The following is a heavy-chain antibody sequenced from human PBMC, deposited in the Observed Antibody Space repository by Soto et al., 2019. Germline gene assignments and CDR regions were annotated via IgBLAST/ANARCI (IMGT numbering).Heavy chain of an antibody. V-gene: IGHV3-11*01. J-gene: IGHJ4*02. D-gene: IGHD3-9*01. CDR1: GFTFSNFY. CDR3: AKTETFNGYYNAFDY. CDR2: ISSRDLTI. Sequence: GGSLRLSCSASGFTFSNFYMTWIRQAPGKGLEWVSSISSRDLTISYADSVKGRFTISRDNAKNSLFLHMSSLRAADTAVYYCAKTETFNGYYNAFDYWGQGTRVTVSS.